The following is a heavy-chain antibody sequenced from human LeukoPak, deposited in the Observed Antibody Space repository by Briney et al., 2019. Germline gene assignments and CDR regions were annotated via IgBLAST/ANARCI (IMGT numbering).Heavy chain of an antibody. Sequence: ASVKVSCKASGYTFTGYYMHWVRQAPGQGLEWMGWINPNSGGTNYAQKFQGRVTMTRDTSISTAYMELSSLRSEDTAVYYCARVGDFWSGYPQRNWFDPWGQGTLVTVPS. CDR3: ARVGDFWSGYPQRNWFDP. J-gene: IGHJ5*02. D-gene: IGHD3-3*01. V-gene: IGHV1-2*02. CDR1: GYTFTGYY. CDR2: INPNSGGT.